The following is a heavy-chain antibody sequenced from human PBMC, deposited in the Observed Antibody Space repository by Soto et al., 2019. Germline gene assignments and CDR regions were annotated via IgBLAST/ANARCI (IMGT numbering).Heavy chain of an antibody. CDR2: ISHDGKT. CDR1: GGSIASGVW. V-gene: IGHV4-4*02. Sequence: QVQLQESGPGLVKPSGTLSLTCAVSGGSIASGVWWSWVHQSPGKGLEWIGEISHDGKTNYNPSLKSRLSMSVDNSKNQLSLNVTSVTAADTAVYYCARDREYSRGYFDPWGQGTPVTVSS. J-gene: IGHJ5*02. CDR3: ARDREYSRGYFDP. D-gene: IGHD5-12*01.